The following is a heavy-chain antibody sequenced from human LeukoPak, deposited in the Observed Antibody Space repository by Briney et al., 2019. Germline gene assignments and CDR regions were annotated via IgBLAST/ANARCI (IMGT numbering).Heavy chain of an antibody. CDR1: GYTFTSYG. CDR2: ISAYNGNT. CDR3: ARDLGAEPATIFFDY. D-gene: IGHD5-24*01. J-gene: IGHJ4*02. Sequence: GASVKASCKASGYTFTSYGISWVRQAPGQGLEWMGWISAYNGNTNYAQELQGRVTMTADTSTSTAYMELRSLRSDDTAVYYCARDLGAEPATIFFDYWGQGTLVTVSS. V-gene: IGHV1-18*01.